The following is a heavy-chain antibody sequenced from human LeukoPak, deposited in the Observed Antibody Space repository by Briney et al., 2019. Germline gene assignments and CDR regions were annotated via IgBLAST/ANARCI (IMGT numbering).Heavy chain of an antibody. J-gene: IGHJ3*02. CDR3: ARVGWELRFDAFDI. CDR1: GFTFSNYW. D-gene: IGHD1-26*01. CDR2: IRQDGSEK. V-gene: IGHV3-7*05. Sequence: GGSMRLSCAAAGFTFSNYWMSWVRQAPGKGREWVSNIRQDGSEKYYVDSVEGRSTISRHNAKNSLYLRLNSLRAEDTAVYYCARVGWELRFDAFDIWGQGTMVIVSS.